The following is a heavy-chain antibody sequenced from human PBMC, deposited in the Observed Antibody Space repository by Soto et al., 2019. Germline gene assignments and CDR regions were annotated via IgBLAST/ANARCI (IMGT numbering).Heavy chain of an antibody. CDR3: AHRVLRTVFGLVTTTAIYFDF. CDR2: IYWDDDK. J-gene: IGHJ4*02. CDR1: GFSLTTSGVG. V-gene: IGHV2-5*02. Sequence: QITLNESGPTVVRPTETLTLTCRFSGFSLTTSGVGVGWIRQSPGKAPEWLALIYWDDDKRYSASLKSRLTTPKDHSKNQVVLTVSDLDPTDTATYYCAHRVLRTVFGLVTTTAIYFDFWGQGTPVAVSS. D-gene: IGHD3-3*01.